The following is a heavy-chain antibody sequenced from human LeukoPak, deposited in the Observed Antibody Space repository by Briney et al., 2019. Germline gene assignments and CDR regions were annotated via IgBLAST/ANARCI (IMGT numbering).Heavy chain of an antibody. D-gene: IGHD2-2*01. CDR3: ARANALYCSSTSCLFDY. CDR1: GYTFTDYY. CDR2: INPNSGGT. Sequence: GASVKVSCKASGYTFTDYYIHWVRQAPGQGLEWMAWINPNSGGTYYAQNFHDRITLTRDTSISTAYMKLSRLRSDDTAIYYCARANALYCSSTSCLFDYWGQGTLVTVSS. J-gene: IGHJ4*02. V-gene: IGHV1-2*02.